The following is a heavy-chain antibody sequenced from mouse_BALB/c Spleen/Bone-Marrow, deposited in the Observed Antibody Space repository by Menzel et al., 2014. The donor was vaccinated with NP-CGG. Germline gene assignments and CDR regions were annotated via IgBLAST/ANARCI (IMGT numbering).Heavy chain of an antibody. CDR3: AREGSTMITTPFAY. D-gene: IGHD2-4*01. CDR2: IWAGGST. V-gene: IGHV2-9*02. CDR1: GFSLTSYG. Sequence: VQLQESGPGLVAPSQSLSITCTVSGFSLTSYGVHWVRQPPGMGLEWLGVIWAGGSTNYNSALMSRLSISKDNSKSQVFLKMNSLQTDDTAMYYCAREGSTMITTPFAYWGQGTLVTVSA. J-gene: IGHJ3*01.